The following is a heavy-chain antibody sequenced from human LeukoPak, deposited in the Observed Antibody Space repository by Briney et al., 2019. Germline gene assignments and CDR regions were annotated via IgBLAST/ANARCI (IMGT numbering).Heavy chain of an antibody. Sequence: GGSLRLSCAASGFTFSDYSMSWVRQAPGKGLQWISYISTTSNTIYYADFVKGRFTISRDHDKNSLYLQMNSLRAEDTVVYYCARESPDYQFAGLWGQGTLVTVSS. CDR3: ARESPDYQFAGL. V-gene: IGHV3-48*01. D-gene: IGHD4-11*01. CDR1: GFTFSDYS. J-gene: IGHJ4*02. CDR2: ISTTSNTI.